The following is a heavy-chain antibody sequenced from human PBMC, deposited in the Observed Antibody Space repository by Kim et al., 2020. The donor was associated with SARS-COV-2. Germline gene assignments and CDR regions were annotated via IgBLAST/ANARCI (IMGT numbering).Heavy chain of an antibody. Sequence: ASVKVSCKASGYTFTGYYMHWVRQAPGQGLEWMGRINPNSGGTNYAQKFQGRVTMTRDTSISTAYMELSRLRSDDTVVYYCARGDPWSSGLGYYYGMDVWGQGTTVTVSS. CDR2: INPNSGGT. V-gene: IGHV1-2*05. D-gene: IGHD3-22*01. CDR3: ARGDPWSSGLGYYYGMDV. J-gene: IGHJ6*02. CDR1: GYTFTGYY.